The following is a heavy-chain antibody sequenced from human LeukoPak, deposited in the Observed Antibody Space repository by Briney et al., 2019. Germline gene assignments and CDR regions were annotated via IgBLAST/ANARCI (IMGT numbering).Heavy chain of an antibody. CDR1: GYSFTSYC. Sequence: GESMKISCKVSGYSFTSYCIGWVRQMPGKGLEWMGIIYPGDSGPTYSPSFQGQVTISVDKSINTAYLQWSSLQASDTAMYYCGMSGDRVPLQDDVFDVWGQGTMVTVST. CDR2: IYPGDSGP. CDR3: GMSGDRVPLQDDVFDV. J-gene: IGHJ3*01. D-gene: IGHD1-26*01. V-gene: IGHV5-51*01.